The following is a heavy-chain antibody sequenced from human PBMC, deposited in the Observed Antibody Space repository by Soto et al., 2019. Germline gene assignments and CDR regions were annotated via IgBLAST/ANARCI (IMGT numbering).Heavy chain of an antibody. D-gene: IGHD2-15*01. Sequence: QVQLVESGGGVVQPGRSLRLSCAASGFTFSSYGMHWVRQAPGKGLEWVAVIWYDGSNKYYADSVKGPFTISRDNSKNTLYLQMHSLRAEDTAVSYCASEYCSGGSCYYYGMDVWGQGTTVTVSS. CDR3: ASEYCSGGSCYYYGMDV. J-gene: IGHJ6*02. CDR1: GFTFSSYG. V-gene: IGHV3-33*01. CDR2: IWYDGSNK.